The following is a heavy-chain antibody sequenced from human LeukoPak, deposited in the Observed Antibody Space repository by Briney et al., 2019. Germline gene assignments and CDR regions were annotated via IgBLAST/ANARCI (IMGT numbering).Heavy chain of an antibody. Sequence: PGGSLRLSCAASGFTFRGYGMHWVRQAPGKGLEWVAVIWYDGSNKYYADSVKGRFTISRDNSKNTLYLQMNSLRAEDTAVYYCAKPGVVVPAAYFDFWGQGTLVTVSS. CDR1: GFTFRGYG. V-gene: IGHV3-33*06. J-gene: IGHJ4*02. CDR2: IWYDGSNK. CDR3: AKPGVVVPAAYFDF. D-gene: IGHD2-2*01.